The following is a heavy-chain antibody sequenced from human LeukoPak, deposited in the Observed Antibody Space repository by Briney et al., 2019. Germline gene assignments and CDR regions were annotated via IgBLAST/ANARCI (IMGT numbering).Heavy chain of an antibody. CDR3: ARDKDSHDAFDI. D-gene: IGHD2-15*01. CDR2: ITSSGTYI. V-gene: IGHV3-21*01. Sequence: GGSLRLSCAASGFTFNNYNMNWVRQAPGKALEWVSSITSSGTYIFYADSVKGRFTISRDNAKNSLYLQMNSLRAEDTAVYYCARDKDSHDAFDIWGQGTMVTVSS. J-gene: IGHJ3*02. CDR1: GFTFNNYN.